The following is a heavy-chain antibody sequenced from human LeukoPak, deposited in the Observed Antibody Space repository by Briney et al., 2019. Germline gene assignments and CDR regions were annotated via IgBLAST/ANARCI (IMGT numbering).Heavy chain of an antibody. CDR2: MSNDGN. V-gene: IGHV3-30*04. CDR3: ARDGGGGGSYPDY. D-gene: IGHD1-26*01. Sequence: GGSLTLSCAASGFXFSSYTMHWVRQAPGKGLEWVAAMSNDGNYYADSEKGRFTISRDNSKNTLYLQMNSLRPEDTAVYYCARDGGGGGSYPDYWGQGTLVTVSS. J-gene: IGHJ4*02. CDR1: GFXFSSYT.